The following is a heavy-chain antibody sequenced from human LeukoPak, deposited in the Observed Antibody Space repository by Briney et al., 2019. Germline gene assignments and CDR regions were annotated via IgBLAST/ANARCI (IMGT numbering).Heavy chain of an antibody. V-gene: IGHV1-8*01. CDR1: GYTFTSYD. CDR2: MNPNSGNT. Sequence: SVKVSCKASGYTFTSYDINWVRQATRQEVEWMGWMNPNSGNTGYAQTFQGRVTMTRKTSISTTYISLSRLRYEDTAGYYCARGTAGLRYFDWLLGDYYYYYYMDVWGKGTTVTVSS. D-gene: IGHD3-9*01. J-gene: IGHJ6*03. CDR3: ARGTAGLRYFDWLLGDYYYYYYMDV.